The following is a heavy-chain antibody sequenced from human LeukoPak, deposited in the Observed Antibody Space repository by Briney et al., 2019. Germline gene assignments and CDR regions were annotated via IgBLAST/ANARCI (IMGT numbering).Heavy chain of an antibody. J-gene: IGHJ6*02. CDR3: ARGRGIQLWGVLGDYYYYGMDV. CDR2: INHSGST. D-gene: IGHD5-18*01. V-gene: IGHV4-34*01. Sequence: PGGSLRLSCAASGFTFSSYWMSWIRQPPGKGLEWIGEINHSGSTNYNPSLKSRVTISVDTSKNQFSLKLSSVTAADTAVYYCARGRGIQLWGVLGDYYYYGMDVWGQGTTVTVSS. CDR1: GFTFSSYW.